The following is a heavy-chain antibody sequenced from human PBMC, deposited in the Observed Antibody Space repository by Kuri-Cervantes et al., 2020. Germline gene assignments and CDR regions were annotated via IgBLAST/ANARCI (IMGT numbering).Heavy chain of an antibody. CDR1: GFTLSTYG. V-gene: IGHV3-33*01. CDR3: ARGGKDGYNYFMSYY. D-gene: IGHD5-24*01. J-gene: IGHJ4*02. Sequence: GGSLRLSCAASGFTLSTYGMHWVRQAPGKGLEWVAVIWYDGSNKYYADSVKGRFTISRDNSKNTLYLQMNSLRAEDTAVYYCARGGKDGYNYFMSYYWGQGTLVTVSS. CDR2: IWYDGSNK.